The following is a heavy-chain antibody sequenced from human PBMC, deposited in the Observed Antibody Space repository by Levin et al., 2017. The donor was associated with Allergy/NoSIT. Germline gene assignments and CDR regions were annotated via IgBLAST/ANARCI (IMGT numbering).Heavy chain of an antibody. D-gene: IGHD4-17*01. CDR1: GFTFSSYG. CDR2: IWYDGSNK. J-gene: IGHJ4*02. V-gene: IGHV3-33*01. CDR3: ARAEGGDYEAH. Sequence: PGGSLRLSCAASGFTFSSYGMHWVRQAPGKGLEWVAVIWYDGSNKYYADSVKGRFTISRDNSKNTLYLQMNSLRAEDTAVYYCARAEGGDYEAHWGQGTLVTVSS.